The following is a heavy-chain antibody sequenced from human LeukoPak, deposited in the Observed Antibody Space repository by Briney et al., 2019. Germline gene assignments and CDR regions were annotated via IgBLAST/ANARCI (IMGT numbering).Heavy chain of an antibody. J-gene: IGHJ4*02. CDR3: AKAHFGVGATHYLDY. D-gene: IGHD1-26*01. CDR1: GFTFSSYS. V-gene: IGHV3-21*04. Sequence: GGSLRLSCAASGFTFSSYSMNWVRQAPGKGLGWVSSISSSSSYIYYADSVKGRFTISRDNAKNSLYLQMNSVRAEDTAVYYCAKAHFGVGATHYLDYWGQGTLVTVSS. CDR2: ISSSSSYI.